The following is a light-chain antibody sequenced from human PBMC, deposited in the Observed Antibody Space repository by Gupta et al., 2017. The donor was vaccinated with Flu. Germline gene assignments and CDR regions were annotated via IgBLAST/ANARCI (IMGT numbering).Light chain of an antibody. CDR2: EVS. CDR3: SSYAGSNNLNV. CDR1: SSDVGGYNY. J-gene: IGLJ1*01. V-gene: IGLV2-8*01. Sequence: SSDVGGYNYVSWYQQHPGKAPKLMIYEVSKRPSGVPDRFSGSKSGNTASLTVSGLQAEDEADYYCSSYAGSNNLNVFGTGTKVTVL.